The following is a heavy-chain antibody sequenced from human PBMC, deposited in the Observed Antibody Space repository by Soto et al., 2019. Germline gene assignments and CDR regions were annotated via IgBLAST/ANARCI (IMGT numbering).Heavy chain of an antibody. CDR1: GFTFSSYG. Sequence: VQLVESGGGLIQPGGSLRLSCAASGFTFSSYGMHWVRQAPGKGLEWVAVIWYDGSNKYYADSVKGRFTISRDNSKNTLYLQMNSLRAEDTAVYYCAREYSSSWTLYYWGQGTLVTVSS. J-gene: IGHJ4*02. D-gene: IGHD6-13*01. CDR2: IWYDGSNK. V-gene: IGHV3-33*08. CDR3: AREYSSSWTLYY.